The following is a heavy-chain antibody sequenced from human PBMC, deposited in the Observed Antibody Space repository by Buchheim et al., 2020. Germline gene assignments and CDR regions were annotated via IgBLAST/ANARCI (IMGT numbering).Heavy chain of an antibody. CDR2: IYYSGST. CDR3: ARMADTTKFDY. V-gene: IGHV4-59*01. Sequence: QVQLQESGPGLVKPSETLSLTCTVSGGSISSYYWSWIRQPPGKGLEWIGYIYYSGSTNYNPSLKSRVTISVDTSKNQFSLKLSSVTAADTAVYYCARMADTTKFDYWGQGTL. CDR1: GGSISSYY. J-gene: IGHJ4*02. D-gene: IGHD5-24*01.